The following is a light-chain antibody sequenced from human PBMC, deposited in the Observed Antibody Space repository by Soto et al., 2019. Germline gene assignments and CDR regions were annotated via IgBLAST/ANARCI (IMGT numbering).Light chain of an antibody. CDR3: QQANSFPLT. CDR2: TTS. Sequence: DIQVTQSPSSVSASVGDRVTITCRASQDINNWLAWYQQKPGKAPKLLIYTTSNLQSVVPSRFSGSGSGTDFTLTINSLQPEDFATYYCQQANSFPLTFGGGTKVEIK. CDR1: QDINNW. V-gene: IGKV1D-12*01. J-gene: IGKJ4*01.